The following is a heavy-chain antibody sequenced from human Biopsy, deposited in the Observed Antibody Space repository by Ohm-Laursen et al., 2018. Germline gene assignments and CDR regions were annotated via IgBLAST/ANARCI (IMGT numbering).Heavy chain of an antibody. Sequence: PTQTLTLTCSFSGFSLSAPGMCVSWIRQAPGKALEWLARVDWADYEDYSASLQTRLSLSKDTSSNQVVLTLTNVGPEDTATYHCARTPIAIFSAGLVYRHRRHLQGMDVWGQGIAVTVS. V-gene: IGHV2-70*11. J-gene: IGHJ6*02. CDR2: VDWADYE. CDR3: ARTPIAIFSAGLVYRHRRHLQGMDV. D-gene: IGHD3-3*01. CDR1: GFSLSAPGMC.